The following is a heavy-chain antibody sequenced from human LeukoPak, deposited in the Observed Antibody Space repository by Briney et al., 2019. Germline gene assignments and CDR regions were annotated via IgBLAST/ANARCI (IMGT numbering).Heavy chain of an antibody. CDR2: IKQDGSEK. CDR3: AKFSGTDIFDY. CDR1: GFTFSSHW. J-gene: IGHJ4*02. Sequence: GGSLRLSCAAPGFTFSSHWMSWVRQGLGKGLEWVANIKQDGSEKYYVDSVKGRFTISRDNAKNSLYLQMNSLRAEDTAVYYCAKFSGTDIFDYWGQGTLVTVSS. D-gene: IGHD1-1*01. V-gene: IGHV3-7*02.